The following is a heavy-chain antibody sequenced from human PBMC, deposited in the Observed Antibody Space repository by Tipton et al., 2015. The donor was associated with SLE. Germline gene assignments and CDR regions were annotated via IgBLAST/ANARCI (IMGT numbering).Heavy chain of an antibody. Sequence: TLSLTCAVYGGSFSGYYWSWIRQPPGKGLEWIGNIHYTGTAYHNPSLKSRVTASLDTSKNYFSLRLSSLTAADTAVYYCARHFSPGYSGSRAPAGAFDVWGQGTMVTVSS. CDR1: GGSFSGYY. J-gene: IGHJ3*01. CDR3: ARHFSPGYSGSRAPAGAFDV. CDR2: IHYTGTA. V-gene: IGHV4-34*01. D-gene: IGHD1-26*01.